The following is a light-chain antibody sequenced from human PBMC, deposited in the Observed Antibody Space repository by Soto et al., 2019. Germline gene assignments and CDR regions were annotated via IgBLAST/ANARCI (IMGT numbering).Light chain of an antibody. Sequence: QSALTQPASVSGSPGQSITISCTGTSSDIGGYNYVSWYQQHPGKAPKLMIYEVSNRPSGVSNRFSGSKSGNTASLTISGLQGEDEADYYCSSYTTSTLVAFGGGTQLTVL. J-gene: IGLJ2*01. CDR2: EVS. CDR1: SSDIGGYNY. V-gene: IGLV2-14*01. CDR3: SSYTTSTLVA.